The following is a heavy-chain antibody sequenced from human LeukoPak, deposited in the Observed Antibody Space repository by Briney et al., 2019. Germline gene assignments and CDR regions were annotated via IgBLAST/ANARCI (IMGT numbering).Heavy chain of an antibody. D-gene: IGHD3-22*01. CDR3: ARGYDGSGYYYRNWYFDL. Sequence: SETLSLTCAVSGDSISSGGYSWSWIRQPPGKGLEWIAYIHDSGSTYNNPSLKTRLSISIDTSKNQFSLKLNSVTAADTAVYYCARGYDGSGYYYRNWYFDLWGRGTLVTVSS. CDR1: GDSISSGGYS. CDR2: IHDSGST. J-gene: IGHJ2*01. V-gene: IGHV4-30-4*07.